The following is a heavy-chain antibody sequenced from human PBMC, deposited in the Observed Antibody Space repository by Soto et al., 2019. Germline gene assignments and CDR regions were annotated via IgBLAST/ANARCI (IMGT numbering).Heavy chain of an antibody. J-gene: IGHJ6*02. CDR2: IDYSGST. CDR1: GGSVSSGSYY. CDR3: XXXXXXXXXXXXXXXXXX. V-gene: IGHV4-61*01. Sequence: QVQLQESGPGLVKPSETLSLTCTVSGGSVSSGSYYWGWIRQPPGKGLEWIGYIDYSGSTNYNPPLKRRVTISVDTSKNQFSLKLSXVXXXXXXXXXXXXXXXXXXXXXXXXXXXXWGQGTTVTV.